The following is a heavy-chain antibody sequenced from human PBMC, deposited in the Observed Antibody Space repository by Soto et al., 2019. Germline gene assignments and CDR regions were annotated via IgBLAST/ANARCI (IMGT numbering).Heavy chain of an antibody. Sequence: SETLSRTWSVSSGSISYYYWSGIRQPAGGGLEWIGRIYSTGSTNYNPSPQSRLTMSVDTSKNHLFLSLRFVTAADTAVYYCAREKDYYHSALDVWGQGTTVTVSS. J-gene: IGHJ6*02. CDR1: SGSISYYY. CDR3: AREKDYYHSALDV. V-gene: IGHV4-4*07. CDR2: IYSTGST.